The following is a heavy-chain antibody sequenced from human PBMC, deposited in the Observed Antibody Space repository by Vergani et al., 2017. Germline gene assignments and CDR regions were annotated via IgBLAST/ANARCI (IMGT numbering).Heavy chain of an antibody. V-gene: IGHV1-18*01. CDR1: GYTFTTYG. CDR2: ISASNGNT. D-gene: IGHD1-26*01. J-gene: IGHJ5*02. Sequence: QVQLVQSGTEVKKPGASVKVSCKASGYTFTTYGISWVRQAPGQGLEWMGWISASNGNTNYAKKLLGRVTMTTDRSTSTAYMELRSLRSDDTAVYYCARGRLKIEGVTSNWFDPWGQGTLVTVSS. CDR3: ARGRLKIEGVTSNWFDP.